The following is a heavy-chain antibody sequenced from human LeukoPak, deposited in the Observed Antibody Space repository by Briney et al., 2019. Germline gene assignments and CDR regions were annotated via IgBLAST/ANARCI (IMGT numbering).Heavy chain of an antibody. J-gene: IGHJ4*02. CDR3: ARDRLQHIVVVTAIRGGFDY. V-gene: IGHV4-4*07. CDR2: ICTSGST. Sequence: SETLSLTCTVSGGSISSYYWSWTRQPAGKGLEWIGRICTSGSTNYNPSLKSRVTMSVDTSKNQFSLKLSSVTAADTAVYYCARDRLQHIVVVTAIRGGFDYWGQGTLVTVSS. D-gene: IGHD2-21*02. CDR1: GGSISSYY.